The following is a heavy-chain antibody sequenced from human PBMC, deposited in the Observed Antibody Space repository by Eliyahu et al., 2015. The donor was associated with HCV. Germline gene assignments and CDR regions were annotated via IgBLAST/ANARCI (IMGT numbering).Heavy chain of an antibody. CDR3: ASSIAAHYYYYGMDV. CDR2: ISSSSSYI. D-gene: IGHD6-13*01. CDR1: GFTFSSYS. V-gene: IGHV3-21*01. J-gene: IGHJ6*02. Sequence: EVQLVESGGGLVKPGGSLRLSCAASGFTFSSYSMNWVRQAPGKGLEWVSSISSSSSYIYYADSVKGRFTISRDNAKNSLYLQMNSLRAEDTAVYYCASSIAAHYYYYGMDVWGQGTTVTVSS.